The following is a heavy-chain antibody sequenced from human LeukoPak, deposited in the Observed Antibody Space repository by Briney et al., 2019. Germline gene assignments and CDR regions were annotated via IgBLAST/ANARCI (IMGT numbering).Heavy chain of an antibody. CDR3: ARVCAAPGYSYGLRWFDP. CDR2: INHSGST. CDR1: GGSFSGYY. Sequence: SETLSLTCAVYGGSFSGYYWSWIRQPPGKGLEWIGEINHSGSTNYNPSLKSRVTISVDTSKNQFSLKLSSVTAAETAVYYCARVCAAPGYSYGLRWFDPWGQGTLVTVSS. V-gene: IGHV4-34*01. J-gene: IGHJ5*02. D-gene: IGHD5-18*01.